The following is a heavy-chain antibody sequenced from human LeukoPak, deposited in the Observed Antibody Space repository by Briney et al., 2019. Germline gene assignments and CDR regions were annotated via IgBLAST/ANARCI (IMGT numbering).Heavy chain of an antibody. CDR1: GYTFTSYG. J-gene: IGHJ4*02. Sequence: GASVKVSCKASGYTFTSYGISWGRQAPGQGPEWMGWISAYNGNTNYAQKLQGRVTMTTDTSTSTAYMELRSLRSDDTAVYYCARDGLLYYDILTGCDYWGQGTLVTVSS. V-gene: IGHV1-18*01. CDR3: ARDGLLYYDILTGCDY. D-gene: IGHD3-9*01. CDR2: ISAYNGNT.